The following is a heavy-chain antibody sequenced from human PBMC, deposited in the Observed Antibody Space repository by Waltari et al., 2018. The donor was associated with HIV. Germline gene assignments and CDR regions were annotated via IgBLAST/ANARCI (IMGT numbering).Heavy chain of an antibody. V-gene: IGHV1-18*01. CDR3: ARGGHIINRPREGPSVNSPVFDV. CDR1: GYTFNTYG. CDR2: NSVNIVKK. Sequence: QVPLLQSGTAVRKPGASVKISCRTSGYTFNTYGVAWVRQAPGQGLEWMGWNSVNIVKKNYADNTPERDTMTMDTSTGTTYMGLWSLASDDTASYYSARGGHIINRPREGPSVNSPVFDVWGQGTKGIVSS. J-gene: IGHJ3*01. D-gene: IGHD6-6*01.